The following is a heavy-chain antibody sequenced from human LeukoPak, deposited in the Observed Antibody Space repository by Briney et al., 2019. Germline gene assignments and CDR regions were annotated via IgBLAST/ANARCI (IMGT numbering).Heavy chain of an antibody. CDR3: AKYSGSYYYPPNWDS. J-gene: IGHJ4*02. CDR2: ISGSGSST. Sequence: GGSLRLSCVASGITFSNYAVTWVRQAPGKGLEWVSGISGSGSSTYYADSVKGRFTLSRDYPKNTLYLQMNSLRAEDTAVYFCAKYSGSYYYPPNWDSWGQGTLVTVSS. V-gene: IGHV3-23*01. D-gene: IGHD1-26*01. CDR1: GITFSNYA.